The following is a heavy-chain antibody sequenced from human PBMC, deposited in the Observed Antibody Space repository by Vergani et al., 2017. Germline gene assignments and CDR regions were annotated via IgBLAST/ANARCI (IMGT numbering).Heavy chain of an antibody. J-gene: IGHJ6*03. V-gene: IGHV3-23*04. CDR2: ISGSGGST. Sequence: EVQLVESGGGLVKPGGSLRLSCAASGFTFSSYAMSWVRRAPGKGLEWVSAISGSGGSTYYADSVKGRFTISRDNSKNTLYLQMNSLRAEDTAVYYCAKTPYYYYYMDVWGKGTTVTVSS. CDR3: AKTPYYYYYMDV. CDR1: GFTFSSYA.